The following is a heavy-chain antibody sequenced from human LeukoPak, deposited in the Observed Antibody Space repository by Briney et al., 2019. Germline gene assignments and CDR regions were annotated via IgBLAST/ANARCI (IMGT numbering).Heavy chain of an antibody. V-gene: IGHV1-2*02. CDR1: GYTFTGYY. J-gene: IGHJ3*02. CDR3: ASGSSSWYGAFDI. CDR2: INPNSGGT. D-gene: IGHD6-13*01. Sequence: GASVKVSCKASGYTFTGYYMHWVRQAPGQGLEWMGWINPNSGGTNYAQKFRGRVTMTRDTSISTAYMELSRLRSDDTAVYYCASGSSSWYGAFDIWGQGTMVTVSS.